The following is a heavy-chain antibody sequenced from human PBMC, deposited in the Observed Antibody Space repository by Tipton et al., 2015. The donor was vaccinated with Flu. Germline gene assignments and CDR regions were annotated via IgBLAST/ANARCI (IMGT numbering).Heavy chain of an antibody. J-gene: IGHJ5*02. Sequence: TLSLTCTVSGGSISSGGAYWSWIRQHPGKGLEWIGSTYYSGSTYYNPSLKSRVTISVDTSKNQFSLKVFSVTAADTAVYYCARRDYSNYVSDPKNWFDPWGQGILVTVSS. CDR1: GGSISSGGAY. CDR2: TYYSGST. D-gene: IGHD4-11*01. CDR3: ARRDYSNYVSDPKNWFDP. V-gene: IGHV4-31*03.